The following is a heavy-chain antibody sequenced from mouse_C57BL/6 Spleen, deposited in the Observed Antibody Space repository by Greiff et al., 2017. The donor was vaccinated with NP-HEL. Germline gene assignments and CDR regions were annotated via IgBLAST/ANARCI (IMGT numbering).Heavy chain of an antibody. V-gene: IGHV3-6*01. D-gene: IGHD3-2*02. J-gene: IGHJ4*01. Sequence: EVKLQESGPGLVKPSQSLSLTCSVTGYSITSGYYWNWIRQFPGNKLEWMGYISYDGSNNYNPSLKNRISITRDTSKNQFFLKLNSVTTEDTATYYCAREGSSGYGVDYAMDYWGQGTSVTVSS. CDR2: ISYDGSN. CDR3: AREGSSGYGVDYAMDY. CDR1: GYSITSGYY.